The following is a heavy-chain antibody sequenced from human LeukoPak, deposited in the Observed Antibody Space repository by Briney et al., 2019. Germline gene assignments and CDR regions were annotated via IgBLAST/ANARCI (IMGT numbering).Heavy chain of an antibody. Sequence: GGSLGLSCTASGFSFSTYAMNWVRQAPGKGLEWVSGISGSGGSTYYADSVKGRFTISRDNSKNTLYLQKNSLRAEDTAVYYCAKYRYYYDSSGYNPFDYWGQGTLVTVSS. CDR3: AKYRYYYDSSGYNPFDY. V-gene: IGHV3-23*01. D-gene: IGHD3-22*01. CDR1: GFSFSTYA. CDR2: ISGSGGST. J-gene: IGHJ4*02.